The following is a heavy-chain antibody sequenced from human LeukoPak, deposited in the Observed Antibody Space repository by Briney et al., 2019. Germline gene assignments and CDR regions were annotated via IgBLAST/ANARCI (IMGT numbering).Heavy chain of an antibody. J-gene: IGHJ3*02. V-gene: IGHV4-30-2*01. D-gene: IGHD1-26*01. CDR3: ARAVPRWELLRGAFDI. CDR1: GGSISSGGYS. Sequence: SRTLSLTCAVSGGSISSGGYSWSWIRQPPGKGLEWIGYIYHSGSTYYNPSLKSRVTISVDRSKNQFSLKLSSVTAADTAVYYCARAVPRWELLRGAFDIWGQGTMVTVSS. CDR2: IYHSGST.